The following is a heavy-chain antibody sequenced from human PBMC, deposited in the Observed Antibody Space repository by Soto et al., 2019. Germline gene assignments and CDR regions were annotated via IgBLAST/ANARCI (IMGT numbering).Heavy chain of an antibody. J-gene: IGHJ5*02. Sequence: CKASGYPFSDNQIHWLRRAPGQGLEWMGRINPKSDDTNYAQKFQGRVTMTRDTSIDTAYLELTGLTSDDTATYYCARKHSLDYIRWGLDPWGQGTLVTVSS. CDR1: GYPFSDNQ. CDR2: INPKSDDT. D-gene: IGHD4-4*01. CDR3: ARKHSLDYIRWGLDP. V-gene: IGHV1-2*02.